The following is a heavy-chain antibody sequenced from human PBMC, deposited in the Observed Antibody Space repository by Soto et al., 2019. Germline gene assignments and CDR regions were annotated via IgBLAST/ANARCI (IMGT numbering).Heavy chain of an antibody. CDR2: VYYGVTT. D-gene: IGHD3-10*01. CDR3: AGSRARGGIIND. J-gene: IGHJ4*02. CDR1: DGSFSSNF. V-gene: IGHV4-59*01. Sequence: PSETLSLTCAVSDGSFSSNFWSWIRQPPGKGLEWIASVYYGVTTNYNPFLKGRVTISVDTSTNQFSLKLNSVTAADTAVYYCAGSRARGGIINDWGQGXQVTVYS.